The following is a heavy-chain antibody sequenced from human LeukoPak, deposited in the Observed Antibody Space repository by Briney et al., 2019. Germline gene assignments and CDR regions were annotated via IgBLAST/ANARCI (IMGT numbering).Heavy chain of an antibody. CDR2: ISSSSSTI. CDR3: ASSWIAAAGICAFDI. J-gene: IGHJ3*02. CDR1: GFTFSSYS. V-gene: IGHV3-48*01. D-gene: IGHD6-13*01. Sequence: GGSLRLSCAASGFTFSSYSMNWVRQAPGKGLEWVSYISSSSSTIYYADSVKGRFTISRDNAKNSLYLQMNSLRAEDTAVYYCASSWIAAAGICAFDIWGQGTMVTVSS.